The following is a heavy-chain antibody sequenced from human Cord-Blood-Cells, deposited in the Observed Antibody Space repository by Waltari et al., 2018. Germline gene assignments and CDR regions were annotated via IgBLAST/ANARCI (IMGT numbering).Heavy chain of an antibody. Sequence: QVQLVQSGAEVKKPGASVKVSCKASGYTFTGYYMHWVRQAPGQGLEWMGWITPSGVGTQYEKKLQGRVTMPRNTSISTANMERGGVGAGDAAVYYCGGGGGDYWGQGTLVTVSS. CDR3: GGGGGDY. D-gene: IGHD3-16*01. CDR1: GYTFTGYY. J-gene: IGHJ4*02. CDR2: ITPSGVGT. V-gene: IGHV1-2*02.